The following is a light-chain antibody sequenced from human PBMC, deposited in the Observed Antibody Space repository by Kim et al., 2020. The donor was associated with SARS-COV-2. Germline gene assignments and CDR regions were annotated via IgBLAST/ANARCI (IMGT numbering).Light chain of an antibody. CDR1: QSVSSN. CDR2: GAF. Sequence: SVSPGERATLSCRASQSVSSNLAWYQQKPGQAPRLLIYGAFTRATGIPARFSGSGSGTEFTLTINSLQSEDSAVYYCQQYKNWPYTFGQGTKLEIK. J-gene: IGKJ2*01. CDR3: QQYKNWPYT. V-gene: IGKV3-15*01.